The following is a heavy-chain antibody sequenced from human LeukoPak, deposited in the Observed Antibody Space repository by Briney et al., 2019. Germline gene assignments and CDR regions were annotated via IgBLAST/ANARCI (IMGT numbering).Heavy chain of an antibody. Sequence: KPGGSLRLSCAASGFTFSDYYMSWIRQAPGKGLEWVSYISTTSSYTNYADSVKGRFTISRDNAKNSLYLQMNSLRAEDTAVYYCARRGNDCSGGSCYSGYYFDVWGQGSLVTVSS. CDR3: ARRGNDCSGGSCYSGYYFDV. CDR1: GFTFSDYY. V-gene: IGHV3-11*03. CDR2: ISTTSSYT. J-gene: IGHJ4*02. D-gene: IGHD2-15*01.